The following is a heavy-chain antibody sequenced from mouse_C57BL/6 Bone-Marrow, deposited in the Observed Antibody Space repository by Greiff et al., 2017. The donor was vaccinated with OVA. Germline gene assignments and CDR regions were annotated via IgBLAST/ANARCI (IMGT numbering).Heavy chain of an antibody. CDR1: GFSFNTYA. CDR3: VRHPLNYDY. J-gene: IGHJ2*01. D-gene: IGHD2-1*01. V-gene: IGHV10-1*01. Sequence: EVQVVESGGGLVQPKGSLKLSCAASGFSFNTYAMNWVRQAPGKGLEWVARIRSKSNNYATYYADSVKDRFTISRDDSESMLYLQMNNLKTEDTAMYYCVRHPLNYDYWGQGTTLTVSS. CDR2: IRSKSNNYAT.